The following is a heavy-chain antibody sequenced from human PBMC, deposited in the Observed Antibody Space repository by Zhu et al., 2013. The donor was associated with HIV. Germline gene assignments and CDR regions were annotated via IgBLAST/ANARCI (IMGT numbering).Heavy chain of an antibody. J-gene: IGHJ5*02. CDR3: ARMDKGSCTETTCPDWFDP. CDR2: VDPSNGNA. D-gene: IGHD2-8*02. CDR1: GYTFTGHH. V-gene: IGHV1-8*03. Sequence: QVQLVQSGAEVKKPGASVKVSCKTSGYTFTGHHIHWVRQATGHGLEWMGWVDPSNGNAGYAQKFQGRVTITRNISTSTVYMELSSLRSDDTAVYYCARMDKGSCTETTCPDWFDPWGQGTLVTVSS.